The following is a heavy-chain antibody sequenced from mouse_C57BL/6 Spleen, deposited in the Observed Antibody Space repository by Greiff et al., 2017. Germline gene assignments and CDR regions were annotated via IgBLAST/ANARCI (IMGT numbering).Heavy chain of an antibody. Sequence: EVQLQQSGPGLVKPSQSLSLTCSVTGYSITSGYYWNWIRQFPGNKLEWMGYISYDGSNNYNPSLKNRISITRDTSKNQFFLKLNSVTTEDTATYYCESLLLPAYWGQGTLVTVSA. V-gene: IGHV3-6*01. CDR3: ESLLLPAY. CDR1: GYSITSGYY. J-gene: IGHJ3*01. CDR2: ISYDGSN. D-gene: IGHD1-1*01.